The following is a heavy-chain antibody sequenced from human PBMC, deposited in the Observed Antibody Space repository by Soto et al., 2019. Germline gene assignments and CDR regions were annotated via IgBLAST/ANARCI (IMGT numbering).Heavy chain of an antibody. V-gene: IGHV4-30-4*01. CDR3: AREADLRGYSYGYYFDY. Sequence: QVQLQESGSGLVKPSQTLSLTCTVSGGSISSGDYYWSWIRQPPGKGLEWIGYIYYSGSTYYNPSLKSRVTISVDTSKNQFSLKLSSVTAADTAVYYCAREADLRGYSYGYYFDYWGQGTLVTVSS. CDR2: IYYSGST. D-gene: IGHD5-18*01. CDR1: GGSISSGDYY. J-gene: IGHJ4*02.